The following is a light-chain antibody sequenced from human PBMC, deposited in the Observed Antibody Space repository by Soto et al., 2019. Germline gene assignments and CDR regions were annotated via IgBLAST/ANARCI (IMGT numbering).Light chain of an antibody. V-gene: IGLV2-14*01. CDR1: SSDVGGYNY. Sequence: QSVLTQPASVSGSPGQSITISCTGTSSDVGGYNYVSWYQQHPGKAPKLMIYDVSNRPSGVSNRFSGSKSGNTASLTISGLQAEDEADYYCSSYTSSRTLDVFGTGTKVTV. CDR3: SSYTSSRTLDV. J-gene: IGLJ1*01. CDR2: DVS.